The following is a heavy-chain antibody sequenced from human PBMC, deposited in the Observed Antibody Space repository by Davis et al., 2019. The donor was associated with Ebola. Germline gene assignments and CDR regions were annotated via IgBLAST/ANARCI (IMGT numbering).Heavy chain of an antibody. CDR2: ISSSGSTI. J-gene: IGHJ6*02. D-gene: IGHD3-22*01. V-gene: IGHV3-48*03. CDR3: ARVGSSGYPLYYYYGMDV. CDR1: GFTFSSYE. Sequence: PGGSLRLSCAASGFTFSSYEMNWVRQAPGKGLEWVSYISSSGSTIYYAYSVKGRFTTARDNAKNSLYLQMTSLRAEETAVYYCARVGSSGYPLYYYYGMDVWGQGTTVTVSS.